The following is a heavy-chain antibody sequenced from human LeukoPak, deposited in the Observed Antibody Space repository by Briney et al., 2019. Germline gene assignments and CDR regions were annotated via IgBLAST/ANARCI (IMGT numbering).Heavy chain of an antibody. V-gene: IGHV3-7*01. CDR2: IKQDGSEK. J-gene: IGHJ6*02. Sequence: PGGSLRLSCAASGFTFSSYWMSWVRQAPGKGLEWVANIKQDGSEKYYVDSVKGRFIISRDNAKNSLHLQMNSLRAEDTAVYYCAGDGGRMVRGVIAYYYYYGMDVWGQGTTVTVSS. CDR3: AGDGGRMVRGVIAYYYYYGMDV. CDR1: GFTFSSYW. D-gene: IGHD3-10*01.